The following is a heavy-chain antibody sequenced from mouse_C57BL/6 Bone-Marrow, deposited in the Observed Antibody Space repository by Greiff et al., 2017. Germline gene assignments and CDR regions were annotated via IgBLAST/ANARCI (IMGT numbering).Heavy chain of an antibody. J-gene: IGHJ3*01. CDR1: GFTFSDYG. D-gene: IGHD3-3*01. Sequence: EVKVVESGGGLVKPGGSLKLSCAASGFTFSDYGMHWVRQAPEKGLEWVAYISSGSSTIYYADTVKGRFTLSRDNAKNTLFLQMTSLRSEDTAMYYCARGDGGEGFAYWGQGTLVTVSA. CDR2: ISSGSSTI. V-gene: IGHV5-17*01. CDR3: ARGDGGEGFAY.